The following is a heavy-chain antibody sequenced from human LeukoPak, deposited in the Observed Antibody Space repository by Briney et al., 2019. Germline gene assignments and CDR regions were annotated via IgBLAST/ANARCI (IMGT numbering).Heavy chain of an antibody. V-gene: IGHV1-18*01. Sequence: ASVTVSRKASGYTFTSYGISLVRLAPAQGLEGMGGISTYNGNTNYAQKLQGRVTMTTDTSTSTAYMELRSLRSDDTAVYYCARAGLVWFGELLGEFDYWGQGTLVTVSS. CDR1: GYTFTSYG. CDR2: ISTYNGNT. CDR3: ARAGLVWFGELLGEFDY. J-gene: IGHJ4*02. D-gene: IGHD3-10*01.